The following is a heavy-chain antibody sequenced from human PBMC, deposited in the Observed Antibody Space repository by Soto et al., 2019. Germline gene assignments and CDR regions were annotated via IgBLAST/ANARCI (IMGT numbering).Heavy chain of an antibody. J-gene: IGHJ2*01. CDR3: AKIGVAGQWYFDL. CDR1: GFTFSNHG. V-gene: IGHV3-23*01. D-gene: IGHD6-13*01. CDR2: ISSSGGST. Sequence: EVHLLESGGGLVQPGGSLRLSCAASGFTFSNHGMSWARQAPGKGLEWVSSISSSGGSTYYADSVKGRFTTSRDNSKNTLYLQMKRLRVEDTAVYYCAKIGVAGQWYFDLWGRGTLVTVSS.